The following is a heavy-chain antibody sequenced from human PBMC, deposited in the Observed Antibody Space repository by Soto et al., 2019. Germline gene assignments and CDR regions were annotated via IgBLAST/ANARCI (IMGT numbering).Heavy chain of an antibody. CDR2: INHSGST. CDR3: ARGPPDFDY. CDR1: GGSLSGYY. Sequence: KTSETLSLTCAVYGGSLSGYYWSWIRQPPGKGLEWIGEINHSGSTNYNPSLKSRVTISVDTSKNQFSLKLSSVTAADTAVYYCARGPPDFDYWRQGTLVTVSS. J-gene: IGHJ4*02. V-gene: IGHV4-34*01.